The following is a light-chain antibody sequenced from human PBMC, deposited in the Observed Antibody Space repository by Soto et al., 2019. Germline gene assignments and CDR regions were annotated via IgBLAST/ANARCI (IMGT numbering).Light chain of an antibody. CDR1: QSVSSN. V-gene: IGKV3-15*01. CDR3: QQYESWPYT. CDR2: GAS. Sequence: EIVMTQSPVTLSVSPGERATLSCRASQSVSSNLAWYQQKPGQAPRLLIYGASTRATGIPARFSVSGSGTEFTLTISSLQSEDFVVYYCQQYESWPYTFGQGTKLEIK. J-gene: IGKJ2*01.